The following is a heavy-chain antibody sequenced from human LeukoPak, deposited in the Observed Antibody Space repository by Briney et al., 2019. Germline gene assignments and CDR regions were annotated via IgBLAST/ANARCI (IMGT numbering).Heavy chain of an antibody. CDR2: ISSSSSYI. CDR3: ARDFMVVQALEDY. V-gene: IGHV3-21*01. CDR1: GFTFSSYS. J-gene: IGHJ4*02. D-gene: IGHD2-2*01. Sequence: GGSLRLSCAASGFTFSSYSMNWVRQAPGKGLEWVSSISSSSSYIYYADSVKGRFTISRDNAKNSLYLQMNSLRAEDTAVYYCARDFMVVQALEDYWGQGTLVTVSS.